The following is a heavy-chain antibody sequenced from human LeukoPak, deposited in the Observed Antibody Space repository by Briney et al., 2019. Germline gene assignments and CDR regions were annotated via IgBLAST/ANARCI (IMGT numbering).Heavy chain of an antibody. CDR3: SRVFFLGGSRYVYYNGMDV. V-gene: IGHV4-34*01. D-gene: IGHD2-2*01. J-gene: IGHJ6*02. CDR2: INHRGGT. CDR1: GGSFNGYS. Sequence: SETLSLTCAVYGGSFNGYSWSWIRQPPGNGPYWLREINHRGGTNHNPSLKSRVTISVETSKNQFSLKPMSVNVADNALYYRSRVFFLGGSRYVYYNGMDVWGQGTTVTVSS.